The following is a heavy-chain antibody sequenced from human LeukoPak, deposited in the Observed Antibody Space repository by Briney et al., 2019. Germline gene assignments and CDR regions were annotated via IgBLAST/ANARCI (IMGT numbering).Heavy chain of an antibody. CDR2: ISGSGDGT. D-gene: IGHD5-12*01. CDR1: EFSFHTFA. V-gene: IGHV3-23*01. CDR3: AKESGYDNYFDY. Sequence: PGGSLRLSCVASEFSFHTFAMTWVRQAPGKGLEWVSSISGSGDGTDYADSAKGRFTISRDNSKNTLYLQMNSLRAEDTALYYCAKESGYDNYFDYWGQGTLGTVS. J-gene: IGHJ4*02.